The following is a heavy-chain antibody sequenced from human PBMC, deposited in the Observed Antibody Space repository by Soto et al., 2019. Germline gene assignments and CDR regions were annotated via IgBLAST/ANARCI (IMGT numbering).Heavy chain of an antibody. CDR1: GFTFSSYG. J-gene: IGHJ4*02. Sequence: GSLRLSCAASGFTFSSYGMHWVRQAPGKGLEWVAVISYDGSNKYYADSVKGRFTISRDNSKNTLYLQMNSLRAEDTAVYYCAKERGGAAAYFDYWGQGTLVTVSS. CDR2: ISYDGSNK. V-gene: IGHV3-30*18. CDR3: AKERGGAAAYFDY. D-gene: IGHD2-2*01.